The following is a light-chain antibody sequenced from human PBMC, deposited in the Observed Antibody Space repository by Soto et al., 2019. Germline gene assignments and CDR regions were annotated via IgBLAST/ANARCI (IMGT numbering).Light chain of an antibody. CDR1: QSIGSW. J-gene: IGKJ1*01. CDR2: KAS. Sequence: DIQMTQSPSILSASVGDRVTITCRASQSIGSWLAWYQQKPGKAPKLLIYKASSLESGVPPRFSGSGSGTEFTLTVSSLQPDNFATYYCQQYHSYPWTFGQGTKVDIK. CDR3: QQYHSYPWT. V-gene: IGKV1-5*03.